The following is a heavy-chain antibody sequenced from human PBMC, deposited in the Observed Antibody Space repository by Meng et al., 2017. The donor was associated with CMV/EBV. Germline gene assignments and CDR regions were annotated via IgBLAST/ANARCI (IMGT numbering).Heavy chain of an antibody. CDR3: ASQITDIYGDLYYYYYYGMDV. CDR2: IYYSGSS. D-gene: IGHD4-17*01. CDR1: GGSISSSSYY. V-gene: IGHV4-39*01. J-gene: IGHJ6*02. Sequence: SETLSLTCTVSGGSISSSSYYWGWFRQPPGKGLEWIGSIYYSGSSYYNPYLKSRVTISVDTSKNQFSLKLSSVTAADTAVYYCASQITDIYGDLYYYYYYGMDVWGQGTTVTVSS.